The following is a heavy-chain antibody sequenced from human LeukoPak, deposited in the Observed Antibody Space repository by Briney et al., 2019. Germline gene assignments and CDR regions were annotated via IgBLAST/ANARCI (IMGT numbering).Heavy chain of an antibody. CDR2: IDPSDSYT. CDR3: ARQGVELLFNFQH. Sequence: GESLQISCKGSGYIFTSYWISWVRQMPGKGLEWMGRIDPSDSYTNYSPSFQGHVTISADKSISTAYLQWSSLKASDTAMYYCARQGVELLFNFQHWGQGTLVTVSS. V-gene: IGHV5-10-1*01. J-gene: IGHJ1*01. CDR1: GYIFTSYW. D-gene: IGHD2-2*01.